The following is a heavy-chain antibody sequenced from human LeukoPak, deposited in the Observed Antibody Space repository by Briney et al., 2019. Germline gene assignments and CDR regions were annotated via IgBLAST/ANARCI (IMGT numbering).Heavy chain of an antibody. V-gene: IGHV4-39*07. J-gene: IGHJ6*03. CDR2: MYHSWST. D-gene: IGHD1-26*01. Sequence: SETLSLTCTVSGGSININNYYWVWIRQPPGKGLEWIGSMYHSWSTYHNPSLKGRVTIALDTSKNQFSLKLSSVTAADTDVCYCARAAAGWDKYYYYYVDVWGKGTTVTVSS. CDR3: ARAAAGWDKYYYYYVDV. CDR1: GGSININNYY.